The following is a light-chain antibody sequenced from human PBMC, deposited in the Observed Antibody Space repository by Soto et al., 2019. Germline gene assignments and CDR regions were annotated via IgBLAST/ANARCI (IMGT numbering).Light chain of an antibody. CDR2: DAS. CDR1: QSISSW. V-gene: IGKV1-5*01. J-gene: IGKJ1*01. CDR3: QQYNKYLT. Sequence: DIQMTQSPSTLSASVGDRVTITCRASQSISSWLAWYQQKPGKAPKLLIYDASSLESGVPSRFSGRGSATEFPLTISSLQPDDFATYYCQQYNKYLTFGQGTRVEIK.